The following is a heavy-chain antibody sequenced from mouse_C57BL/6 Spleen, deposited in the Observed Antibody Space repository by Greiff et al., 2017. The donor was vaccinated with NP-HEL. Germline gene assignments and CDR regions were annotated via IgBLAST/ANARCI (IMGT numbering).Heavy chain of an antibody. CDR2: ISNLAYSI. V-gene: IGHV5-15*01. CDR1: GFTFSDYG. D-gene: IGHD2-4*01. CDR3: ARKTYDFYVDY. J-gene: IGHJ2*01. Sequence: DVHLVESGGGLVQPGGSLKLSCAASGFTFSDYGMAWVRQAPRKGPEWVAFISNLAYSIYYAATVTGRFTISRENAKNTLYHEMSSLRSEDKTMYYCARKTYDFYVDYWGQGTTLTVSS.